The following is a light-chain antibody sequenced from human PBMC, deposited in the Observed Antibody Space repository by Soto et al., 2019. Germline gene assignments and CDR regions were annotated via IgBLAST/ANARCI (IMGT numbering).Light chain of an antibody. CDR2: GAS. V-gene: IGKV3-20*01. J-gene: IGKJ2*01. Sequence: EIVLTQSPDTLYLSPGEGATLSCRASQRVNSSCLAWYQQKPGQAPRLLISGASDRATGVPARVSGSGSGTDFTLTIRRLEPEDFAVYYCQQYVNSPFTFGQGTELQIK. CDR3: QQYVNSPFT. CDR1: QRVNSSC.